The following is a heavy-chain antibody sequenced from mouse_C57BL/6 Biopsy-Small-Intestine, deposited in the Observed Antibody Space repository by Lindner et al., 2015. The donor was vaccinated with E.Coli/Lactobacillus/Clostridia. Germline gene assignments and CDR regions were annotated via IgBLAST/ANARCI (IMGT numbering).Heavy chain of an antibody. D-gene: IGHD1-1*02. CDR3: ATWKARQLLTGRRLFDY. Sequence: SVKVSCKASEYIFSYYDINWVRQATGQGLEWMGWMNPDSGNTGYTQKFQGRVTMTRDTSTSTAYMELSSLRSEDTAVYYCATWKARQLLTGRRLFDYWGQGTLITVSS. V-gene: IGHV1-84*02. CDR1: EYIFSYYD. J-gene: IGHJ2*01. CDR2: MNPDSGNT.